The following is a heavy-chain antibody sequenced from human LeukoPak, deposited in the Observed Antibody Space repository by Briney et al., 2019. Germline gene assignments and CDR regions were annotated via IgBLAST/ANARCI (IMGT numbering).Heavy chain of an antibody. V-gene: IGHV3-21*01. Sequence: GGSLRLSCAASGFTFSRYSMNWVRQAPGKGLEWVSSISISSSYIYYADSVKGRFTMSRDNAKSSLYLQVNSLRAEDTAVYYCARVRSGYSSWGDYYYYYMDVWGKGTTVTVSS. CDR2: ISISSSYI. CDR3: ARVRSGYSSWGDYYYYYMDV. J-gene: IGHJ6*03. CDR1: GFTFSRYS. D-gene: IGHD6-13*01.